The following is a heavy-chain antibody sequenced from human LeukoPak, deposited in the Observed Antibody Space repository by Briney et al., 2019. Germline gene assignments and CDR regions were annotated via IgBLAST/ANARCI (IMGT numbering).Heavy chain of an antibody. V-gene: IGHV3-30-3*01. CDR1: GFTFSSYA. J-gene: IGHJ6*02. CDR3: ARYCSTTSCLGAYYGMDV. CDR2: ISYDASNK. Sequence: GGSLRLFCAASGFTFSSYAMHWVRQAPGKGLEWVAVISYDASNKYYADSVKGRFTISRDNSKNTLYLQMNSLRAEDTALYYCARYCSTTSCLGAYYGMDVWGQGTTVTVSS. D-gene: IGHD2-2*01.